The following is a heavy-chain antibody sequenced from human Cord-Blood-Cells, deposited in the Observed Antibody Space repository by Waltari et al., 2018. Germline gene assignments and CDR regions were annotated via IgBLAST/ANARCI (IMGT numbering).Heavy chain of an antibody. CDR1: VGTFSGYY. Sequence: QVQLQQGGAGLLKPSATLSLTWAVYVGTFSGYYWSWIRHRPGKGLEWIGEINHSGSTNYHQSHKSLVTITVDTSSTQFSLKRSSVTAADTVVYYCARGASSSPLWYFDLWGRGTLVTVSS. CDR2: INHSGST. D-gene: IGHD6-6*01. CDR3: ARGASSSPLWYFDL. J-gene: IGHJ2*01. V-gene: IGHV4-34*01.